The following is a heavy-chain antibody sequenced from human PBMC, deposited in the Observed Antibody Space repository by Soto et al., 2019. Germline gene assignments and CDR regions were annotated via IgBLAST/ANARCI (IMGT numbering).Heavy chain of an antibody. V-gene: IGHV3-30*03. Sequence: QVQVVESGGGVVQPGRSPRLSCAASGFTFSNFGMHWVRQAPGKGLEWVAAISSDGSDKYYLDSVKGRFIISRDNSKNTLFLQMNSLRVEDTAVYYCVRGSDVARQELDYWGQGTLVTVSS. J-gene: IGHJ4*02. D-gene: IGHD2-15*01. CDR3: VRGSDVARQELDY. CDR1: GFTFSNFG. CDR2: ISSDGSDK.